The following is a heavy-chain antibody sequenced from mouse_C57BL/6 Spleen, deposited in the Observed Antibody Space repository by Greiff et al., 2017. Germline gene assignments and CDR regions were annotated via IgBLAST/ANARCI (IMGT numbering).Heavy chain of an antibody. V-gene: IGHV1-52*01. CDR3: TRGGHYGSSYGY. Sequence: QVQLQQPGAELVRPGSSVKLSCKASGYTFTSYWMHWVKQRPIQGLEWIGNIDPSDSETHYNQKFKDKATLTVDKSSSTAYMQLSSLTSEDSAVYYCTRGGHYGSSYGYWGQGTTLTVST. J-gene: IGHJ2*01. CDR1: GYTFTSYW. CDR2: IDPSDSET. D-gene: IGHD1-1*01.